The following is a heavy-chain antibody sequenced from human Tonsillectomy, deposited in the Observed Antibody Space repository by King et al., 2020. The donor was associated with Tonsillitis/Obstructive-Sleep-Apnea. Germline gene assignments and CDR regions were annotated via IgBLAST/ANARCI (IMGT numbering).Heavy chain of an antibody. J-gene: IGHJ5*02. D-gene: IGHD2-2*01. CDR1: GGSISSYY. Sequence: VQLQESGPGLVKPSETLSLTCTVSGGSISSYYWSWIRQPPGKGLEWFGYIYYSGSTNYNPSLKSRVTISVDTSKNQFYLKLSSVTAADTAVYYCARARCSSIRCTRTGGWFDPSGQGTLVTVSS. V-gene: IGHV4-59*01. CDR2: IYYSGST. CDR3: ARARCSSIRCTRTGGWFDP.